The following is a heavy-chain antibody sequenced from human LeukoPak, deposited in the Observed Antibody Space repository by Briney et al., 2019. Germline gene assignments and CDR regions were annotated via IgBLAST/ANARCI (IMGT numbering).Heavy chain of an antibody. V-gene: IGHV4-61*02. D-gene: IGHD2-15*01. Sequence: PSETLSLTXTVSGGSISSGSYYWSWIRQPAGKGLEWIGRIYTSGSTNYNPSLKSRVTISVDTSKNQFSLKLSSVTAADTAVYYCARVGGYWGQGTLVTVSS. J-gene: IGHJ4*02. CDR2: IYTSGST. CDR1: GGSISSGSYY. CDR3: ARVGGY.